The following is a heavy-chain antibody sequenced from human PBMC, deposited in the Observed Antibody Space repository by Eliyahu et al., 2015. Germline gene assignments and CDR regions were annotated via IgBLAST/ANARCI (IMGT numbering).Heavy chain of an antibody. J-gene: IGHJ3*01. D-gene: IGHD1/OR15-1a*01. CDR3: ARAYGRNWYIDCDDV. Sequence: QLVESGGGLVQPGGSLRLSCSASGFTFSDHYMDWVRQAPGKGLEGVGRIRDKAHTYSTEYAASVKGRFTISRDDSKNSLYLQLNSLRTEDTAVYYCARAYGRNWYIDCDDVWGQGTAVAVSS. V-gene: IGHV3-72*01. CDR1: GFTFSDHY. CDR2: IRDKAHTYST.